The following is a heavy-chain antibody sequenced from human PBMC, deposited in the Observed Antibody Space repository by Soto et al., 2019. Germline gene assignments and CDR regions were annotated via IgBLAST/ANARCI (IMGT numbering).Heavy chain of an antibody. V-gene: IGHV3-9*01. J-gene: IGHJ6*02. CDR3: AKDMVTYDFWSGYYYYGMDV. CDR1: GFTFDDYA. CDR2: ISWNSGSI. Sequence: GGSLRLSCAASGFTFDDYAMHWVRQAPGKGLEWVSGISWNSGSIGYADSVKGRFTISRDNAKNSLYLQMNSLRAEDTALYYCAKDMVTYDFWSGYYYYGMDVWDQGTTVTVSS. D-gene: IGHD3-3*01.